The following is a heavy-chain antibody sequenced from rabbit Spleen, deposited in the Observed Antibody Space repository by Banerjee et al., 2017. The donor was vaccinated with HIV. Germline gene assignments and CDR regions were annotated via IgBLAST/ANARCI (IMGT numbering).Heavy chain of an antibody. D-gene: IGHD8-1*01. CDR1: GVSFSGDSFSGDSY. J-gene: IGHJ6*01. CDR3: ARDGAGGSYFAL. CDR2: IDPVFGIT. V-gene: IGHV1S43*01. Sequence: QEQLEESGGDLVKPGASLTLTCIASGVSFSGDSFSGDSYMCWVRQAPGKGLEWIGYIDPVFGITYYANWVNGRFSISRENAQNTVFLQMTSLTAADTATYFCARDGAGGSYFALWGPGTLVTVS.